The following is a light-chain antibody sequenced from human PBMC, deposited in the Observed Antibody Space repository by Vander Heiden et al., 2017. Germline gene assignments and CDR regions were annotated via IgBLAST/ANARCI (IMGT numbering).Light chain of an antibody. J-gene: IGLJ2*01. CDR2: EDS. Sequence: SHVLTQSPSVSVAPGQTARITCGGNNSGTKSVHWYQQKPGQAPVLVVHEDSDRPSGIPERFSGSNSGNTATLTISRVEAGDEADYFCQVWDSSSDHVLFGGGTKVTVL. CDR1: NSGTKS. CDR3: QVWDSSSDHVL. V-gene: IGLV3-21*02.